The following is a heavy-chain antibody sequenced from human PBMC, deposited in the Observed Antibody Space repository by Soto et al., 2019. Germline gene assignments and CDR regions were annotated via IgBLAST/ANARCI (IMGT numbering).Heavy chain of an antibody. CDR3: ASTPKAVSGYFNS. CDR1: GDSISSTSYS. Sequence: PSETLSLTCSVSGDSISSTSYSWAWIRQAPGKGLEWIGSIYYTGSTDYKPSLKGRVNISVDRSKNQFSLKLRSVTAADTAVYFCASTPKAVSGYFNSRGQGTLVPVYS. CDR2: IYYTGST. V-gene: IGHV4-39*01. D-gene: IGHD3-3*01. J-gene: IGHJ4*02.